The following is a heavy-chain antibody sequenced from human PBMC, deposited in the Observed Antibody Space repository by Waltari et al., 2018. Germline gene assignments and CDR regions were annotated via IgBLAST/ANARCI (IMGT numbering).Heavy chain of an antibody. J-gene: IGHJ4*02. Sequence: QVQLRESGPGLVKPSETLSLTCAVSGYSISSGYYWGWIRQPPGKGLEWIGSIYHSGSTYYNPSLKSRVTISVDTSKNQFSLKLSSVTAADTAVYYCARDPGAYYYDSSGYNWGQGTLVTVSS. D-gene: IGHD3-22*01. CDR3: ARDPGAYYYDSSGYN. CDR1: GYSISSGYY. CDR2: IYHSGST. V-gene: IGHV4-38-2*02.